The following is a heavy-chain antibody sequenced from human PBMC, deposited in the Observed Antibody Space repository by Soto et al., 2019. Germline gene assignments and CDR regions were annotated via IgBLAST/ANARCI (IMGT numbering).Heavy chain of an antibody. J-gene: IGHJ5*02. V-gene: IGHV3-23*01. CDR2: ITGSGAGS. CDR1: GFTFSSYA. Sequence: EVQLLESGGGWLQPGGSLRLSCAASGFTFSSYAMNWVRQAPGKGLEWVSGITGSGAGSYYSDSVKGRFTISRDNPKSTLDLQMNSLRAEYTAVYYCAKAYSNSWPNDWFDPWGQGTLVTVSS. CDR3: AKAYSNSWPNDWFDP. D-gene: IGHD6-13*01.